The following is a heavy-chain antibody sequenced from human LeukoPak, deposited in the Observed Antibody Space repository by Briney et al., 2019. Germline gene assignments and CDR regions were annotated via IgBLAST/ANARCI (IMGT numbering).Heavy chain of an antibody. CDR3: ARRPSKKDIVVVVAATGFDY. D-gene: IGHD2-15*01. J-gene: IGHJ4*02. V-gene: IGHV4-34*01. CDR1: GGSFSGYY. Sequence: SETLSLTCAVYGGSFSGYYWSWIRQPPGKGLEWIGEINHSGSTNYNPSLKSRVTISVDTSKNQFSLKLSSVTAADTAVYYCARRPSKKDIVVVVAATGFDYWGQGTLVTVSS. CDR2: INHSGST.